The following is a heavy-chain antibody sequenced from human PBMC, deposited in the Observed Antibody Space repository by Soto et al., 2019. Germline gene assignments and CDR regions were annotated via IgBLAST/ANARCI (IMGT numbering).Heavy chain of an antibody. V-gene: IGHV3-9*01. CDR2: INWNSGSI. CDR3: VKDECINWYSGHFRH. D-gene: IGHD6-13*01. CDR1: GFTFDDYA. Sequence: EVQLVESGGGLVQPGRSLRLSCAASGFTFDDYAMHWVRQVPGKGLEWVSGINWNSGSIGYGDSVKGRFAISRDNAKNSLHLQMNSLGAEDTAFYYCVKDECINWYSGHFRHWGQGTLVTVSS. J-gene: IGHJ1*01.